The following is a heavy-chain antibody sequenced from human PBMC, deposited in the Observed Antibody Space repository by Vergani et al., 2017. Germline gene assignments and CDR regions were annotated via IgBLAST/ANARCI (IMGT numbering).Heavy chain of an antibody. CDR2: IIPIFGTA. J-gene: IGHJ4*02. V-gene: IGHV1-69*01. CDR1: GGTFSSYA. D-gene: IGHD6-13*01. CDR3: ARNPVAAADLYYFDY. Sequence: QVQLVQSGAEVKKPGSSVKVSCKASGGTFSSYAISWVRQAPGQGLEWMGGIIPIFGTANYAQKFQGRVTMTAEESASTAYMELSSLRSEDTAVYYCARNPVAAADLYYFDYWGQGTLVTVSS.